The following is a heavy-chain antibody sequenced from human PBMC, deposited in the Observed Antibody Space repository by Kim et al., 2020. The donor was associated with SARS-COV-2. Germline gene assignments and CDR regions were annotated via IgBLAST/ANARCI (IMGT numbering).Heavy chain of an antibody. CDR2: ISWNSGSI. Sequence: GGSLRLSCAASGFTFDDYAMHWVRQAPGKGLEWVSGISWNSGSIGYADSVKGRFTISRDNAKNSLYLQMNSLRAEDTALYYCAKDIALGVYGDYAHDFDYWGQGTLVTVSS. CDR3: AKDIALGVYGDYAHDFDY. D-gene: IGHD4-17*01. J-gene: IGHJ4*02. CDR1: GFTFDDYA. V-gene: IGHV3-9*01.